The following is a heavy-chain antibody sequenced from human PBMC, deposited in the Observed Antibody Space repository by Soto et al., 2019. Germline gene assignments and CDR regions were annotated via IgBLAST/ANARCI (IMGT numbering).Heavy chain of an antibody. CDR2: ISSSGSTI. CDR1: GFTFSDHY. V-gene: IGHV3-11*01. CDR3: ARDNLWQPQEY. D-gene: IGHD3-16*01. J-gene: IGHJ4*02. Sequence: GGSLRLSCAASGFTFSDHYMSWIRQAPGKGLEWVSYISSSGSTIYYADSVKGRFTISRDNAKNSLYLQMNSLRAEDTAVYYCARDNLWQPQEYWGQGTLVTVSS.